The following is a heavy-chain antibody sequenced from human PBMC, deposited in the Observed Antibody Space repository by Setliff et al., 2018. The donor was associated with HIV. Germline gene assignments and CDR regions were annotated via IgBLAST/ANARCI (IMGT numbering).Heavy chain of an antibody. J-gene: IGHJ3*02. D-gene: IGHD7-27*01. CDR2: INWNSATI. CDR3: ARELPGPPGALDI. Sequence: GGSLRLSCVASGFTFDDYAIHWVRQAPGKGLVWVSGINWNSATIAYADSVRGRFTISRDNAKNTLYLQMNSLRAEDTAVYFCARELPGPPGALDIWGHGTMVTVSS. CDR1: GFTFDDYA. V-gene: IGHV3-9*01.